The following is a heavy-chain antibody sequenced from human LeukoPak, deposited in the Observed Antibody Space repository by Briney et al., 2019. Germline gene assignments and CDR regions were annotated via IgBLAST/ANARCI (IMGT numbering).Heavy chain of an antibody. Sequence: GGSLRLSCAASGFSFSSYAIHWVRQAPGKGLEWVALISYNGGKKDYADSVKGRFTIDRDNSKNTVYLQMNSLRAEDTAMYYCAKVSLNMVNDAFDIWGQGTMVSVSS. V-gene: IGHV3-30*04. D-gene: IGHD4/OR15-4a*01. CDR1: GFSFSSYA. CDR2: ISYNGGKK. CDR3: AKVSLNMVNDAFDI. J-gene: IGHJ3*02.